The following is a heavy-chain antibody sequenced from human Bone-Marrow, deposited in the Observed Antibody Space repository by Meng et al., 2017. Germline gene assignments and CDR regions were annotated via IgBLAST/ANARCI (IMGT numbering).Heavy chain of an antibody. CDR2: IYYSGST. Sequence: QVQLQESGPGLVKPSQTLSLTCTVSGGSIDSVDYYWYWIRQPPGKGLEWIGHIYYSGSTYYNPSLKNRVTISIDTSKNQFSLKLSSVTAADTAVFYCARAFSGPLDSWGRGTLVTVSS. V-gene: IGHV4-30-4*01. D-gene: IGHD3-10*01. J-gene: IGHJ4*02. CDR3: ARAFSGPLDS. CDR1: GGSIDSVDYY.